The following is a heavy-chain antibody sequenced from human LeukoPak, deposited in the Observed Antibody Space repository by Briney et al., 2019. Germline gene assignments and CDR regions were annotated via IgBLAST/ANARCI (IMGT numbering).Heavy chain of an antibody. V-gene: IGHV4-31*03. CDR2: IYYSGST. CDR3: ARAKTTATYYYDSSGYYPGTEFDY. J-gene: IGHJ4*02. Sequence: SETLSLTCTVSGGSISSGVYYWSWIRQHPGKGLEWLGYIYYSGSTYYNPSLKSRVTISVDTSKNHFSLKLSSVPLADPAVYYCARAKTTATYYYDSSGYYPGTEFDYWGQGTLVTVYS. D-gene: IGHD3-22*01. CDR1: GGSISSGVYY.